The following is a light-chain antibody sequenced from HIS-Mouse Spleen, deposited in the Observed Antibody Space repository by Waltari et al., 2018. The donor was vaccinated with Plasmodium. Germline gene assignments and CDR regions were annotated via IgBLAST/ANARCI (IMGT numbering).Light chain of an antibody. CDR3: QQRSNWPIT. V-gene: IGKV3-11*01. CDR2: YAS. J-gene: IGKJ3*01. Sequence: EIVLTQSPATLSLSPGERATLSCRASQSVSSYLAWYQQKPGQAPRLLIYYASNRATGIPARFSGSGSGTDFTLTISSREPEDFAVYYCQQRSNWPITFGPGTKVDIK. CDR1: QSVSSY.